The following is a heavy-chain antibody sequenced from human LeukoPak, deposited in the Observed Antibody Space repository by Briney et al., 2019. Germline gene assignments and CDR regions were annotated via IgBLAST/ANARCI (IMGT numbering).Heavy chain of an antibody. CDR3: AREVTDYFDY. D-gene: IGHD5-18*01. CDR2: ISSSGSTI. Sequence: GGSLRLSCAASGFTFSSYSMNWVRQAPGKGLEWVSSISSSGSTIYYADSVKGRFTISRDNAKNSLYLQMNSLRAEDTAVYYCAREVTDYFDYWGQGTLVTVSS. J-gene: IGHJ4*02. V-gene: IGHV3-48*04. CDR1: GFTFSSYS.